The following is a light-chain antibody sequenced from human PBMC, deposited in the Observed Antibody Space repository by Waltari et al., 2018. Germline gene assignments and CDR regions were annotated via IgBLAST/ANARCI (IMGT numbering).Light chain of an antibody. J-gene: IGKJ1*01. CDR2: DTS. CDR1: QDVGGF. CDR3: QPTYTSLAWT. Sequence: DIVLTQSPATLSLSPGERATLSCRASQDVGGFIAWYQQRPGQAPRLLIYDTSNRGSGIPTRFSGSGSGTDFTLTISSLHPEDFATYYCQPTYTSLAWTFGQGTKVEIK. V-gene: IGKV3D-11*01.